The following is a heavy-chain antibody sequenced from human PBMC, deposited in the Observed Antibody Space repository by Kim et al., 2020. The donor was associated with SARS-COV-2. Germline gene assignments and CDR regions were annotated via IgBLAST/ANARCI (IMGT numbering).Heavy chain of an antibody. D-gene: IGHD4-17*01. CDR3: ARPFWDGMTTVVTRNWYFDL. Sequence: SETLSLTCTVSGGSISSSSYYWGWIRQPPGKGLEWIGSIYYSGSTYYNPSLKSRVTISVDTFKNQFSLKLSSVTAADTAVYYCARPFWDGMTTVVTRNWYFDLWGRGTLVTVSS. CDR2: IYYSGST. CDR1: GGSISSSSYY. V-gene: IGHV4-39*01. J-gene: IGHJ2*01.